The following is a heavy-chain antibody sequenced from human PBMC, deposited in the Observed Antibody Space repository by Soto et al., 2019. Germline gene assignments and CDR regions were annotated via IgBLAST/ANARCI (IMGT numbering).Heavy chain of an antibody. CDR1: GFIFSSYA. J-gene: IGHJ4*02. CDR2: ISGSGTYT. Sequence: QPVGSLRLSCAASGFIFSSYAMSWVRQAPGKGLEWVSAISGSGTYTYYPDSVKGRFTISRDHSKSTLYLQMNSLRAEDTAVYYCAKDSLSTPRDFDYWGQGTLVTVSS. CDR3: AKDSLSTPRDFDY. V-gene: IGHV3-23*01.